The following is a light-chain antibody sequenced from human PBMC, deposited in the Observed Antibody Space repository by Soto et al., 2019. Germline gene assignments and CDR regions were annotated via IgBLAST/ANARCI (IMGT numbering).Light chain of an antibody. CDR2: GNS. Sequence: QSALTQPPSVSGAPGQRVTISCTGTSSNIGAGYDVHWYQQLPGTAPKLLIYGNSNRPSGVPDRFSGSKSGSSASLAITGRQAEDEADYYCRSYDSSLSGSVFGGGTKLTVL. CDR1: SSNIGAGYD. J-gene: IGLJ2*01. CDR3: RSYDSSLSGSV. V-gene: IGLV1-40*01.